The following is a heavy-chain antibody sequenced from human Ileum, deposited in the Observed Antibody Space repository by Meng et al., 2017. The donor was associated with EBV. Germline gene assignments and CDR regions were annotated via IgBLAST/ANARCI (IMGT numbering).Heavy chain of an antibody. CDR1: GGSFRGNY. V-gene: IGHV4-34*01. J-gene: IGHJ4*02. CDR3: RNAFCDAASGCSDH. D-gene: IGHD3-3*01. CDR2: INESGGT. Sequence: QLSLHTWGSGHLTPSKTLPPTCSSNGGSFRGNYWSLIRQPPGKGLEWIGEINESGGTRYNPSLKSRVTIFIDMSKSHFSLRLNSVTAADTAVYYCRNAFCDAASGCSDHWGQGTLVTVSS.